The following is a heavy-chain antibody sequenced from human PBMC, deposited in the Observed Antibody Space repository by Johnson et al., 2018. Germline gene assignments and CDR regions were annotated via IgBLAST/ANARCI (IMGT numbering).Heavy chain of an antibody. Sequence: VQLVQSGGGLVQPGGSLRLSCAASGFTFSNFAMSWVRQTPGKGLEFVSAITATGIGTYYVDPVKGRFTIYRDNSKNTLYLQMNSLRAEDTAMYYCTKDHDCSGGSCYADYFQHWGQGTLVTVSS. CDR2: ITATGIGT. J-gene: IGHJ1*01. D-gene: IGHD2-15*01. CDR1: GFTFSNFA. CDR3: TKDHDCSGGSCYADYFQH. V-gene: IGHV3-23*04.